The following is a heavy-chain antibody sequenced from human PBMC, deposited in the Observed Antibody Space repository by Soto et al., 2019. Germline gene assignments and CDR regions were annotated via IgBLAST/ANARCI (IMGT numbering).Heavy chain of an antibody. Sequence: GGSIRLSCAASGFTVSSYAMSWARQAQGKGLEWFSAVGGSGGSTYYADSVKGRFTISRDNSKNTLYLQMNSLRAEHTAVYDCAVWYLTNNDYWRQGTLVTVSS. J-gene: IGHJ4*02. D-gene: IGHD2-15*01. CDR3: AVWYLTNNDY. V-gene: IGHV3-23*01. CDR2: VGGSGGST. CDR1: GFTVSSYA.